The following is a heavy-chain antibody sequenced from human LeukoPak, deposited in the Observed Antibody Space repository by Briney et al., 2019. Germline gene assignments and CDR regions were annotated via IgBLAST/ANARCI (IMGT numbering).Heavy chain of an antibody. D-gene: IGHD6-6*01. CDR1: GGSISYYY. V-gene: IGHV4-4*09. J-gene: IGHJ4*02. CDR3: ARLSSSSSQFDY. CDR2: IYTSGST. Sequence: PSETLSLTCTVSGGSISYYYWSWIRQPPGKGLEWIGYIYTSGSTNYNPSLKSRVTISVDTSKNQFSLKLSSVTAADTAVYYCARLSSSSSQFDYWGQGTLVTVSS.